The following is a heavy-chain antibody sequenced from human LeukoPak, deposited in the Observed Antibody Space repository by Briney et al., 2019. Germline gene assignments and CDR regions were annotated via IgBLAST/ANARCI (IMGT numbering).Heavy chain of an antibody. CDR2: ISGSGGST. V-gene: IGHV3-23*01. CDR3: AKTLGGSSTSWNSGYVYYYYMDV. CDR1: GFTFSSYA. Sequence: GSLRLSCAASGFTFSSYAMSWVRQAPGKGLEWVIAISGSGGSTYYADSVKGRFTISRDNSKNTLYLQMNSLRAEDTAVYYCAKTLGGSSTSWNSGYVYYYYMDVWGKGTTVTVSS. J-gene: IGHJ6*03. D-gene: IGHD2-2*01.